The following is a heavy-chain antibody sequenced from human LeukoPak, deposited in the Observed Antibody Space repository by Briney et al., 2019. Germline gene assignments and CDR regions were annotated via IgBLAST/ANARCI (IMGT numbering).Heavy chain of an antibody. CDR2: MNPNSGNT. Sequence: GASVKVSCKASGYTFTSYDINWVRQATGQGLEWMGWMNPNSGNTGYAQKFQGRVTMTRNTSISTAYMELSSLRSEDTAVYYCARAGGFSSGWYGFDYWAREPWSPSPQ. D-gene: IGHD6-19*01. CDR1: GYTFTSYD. V-gene: IGHV1-8*01. CDR3: ARAGGFSSGWYGFDY. J-gene: IGHJ4*02.